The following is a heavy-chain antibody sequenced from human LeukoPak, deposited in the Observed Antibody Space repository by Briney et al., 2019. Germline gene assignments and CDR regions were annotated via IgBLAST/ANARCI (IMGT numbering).Heavy chain of an antibody. V-gene: IGHV4-30-4*01. CDR1: GGSISSGDYY. Sequence: PSQTLSLTCTVSGGSISSGDYYWSWIRQPPGKGLEWIGYIYYSGSTHYNPSLKSRVTISVEKSKNQFSLKLSSVTAADTAVYYCARGRGRVYDAFDIWAKGQWSPSLQ. CDR3: ARGRGRVYDAFDI. D-gene: IGHD3-10*01. J-gene: IGHJ3*02. CDR2: IYYSGST.